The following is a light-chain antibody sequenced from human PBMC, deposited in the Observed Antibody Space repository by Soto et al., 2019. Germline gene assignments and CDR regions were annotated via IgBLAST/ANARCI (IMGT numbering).Light chain of an antibody. J-gene: IGLJ2*01. CDR2: DVS. CDR1: SSVVGGYNY. CDR3: SSYTSSSSVV. Sequence: HSALTQPASVSGSPGQSITISCTGTSSVVGGYNYVSWYQQHPGKAPKLMIYDVSNRPSGVSNRFSGSKSGNTASLTISGLQAEDEADYYCSSYTSSSSVVFGGGTKLTVL. V-gene: IGLV2-14*01.